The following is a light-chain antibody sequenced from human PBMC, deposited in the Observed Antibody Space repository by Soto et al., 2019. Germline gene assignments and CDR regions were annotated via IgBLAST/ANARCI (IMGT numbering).Light chain of an antibody. Sequence: EIVLTQSPATLSLSPGERATLSCGASQSVSSYLAWYQQKPGQAPRLLIYDASNRATGIPARFSGSGSGTDFTLTISSLEPEDFAVYYCQQRSNWPIFTFGPGTKVDIK. CDR2: DAS. J-gene: IGKJ3*01. CDR1: QSVSSY. V-gene: IGKV3-11*01. CDR3: QQRSNWPIFT.